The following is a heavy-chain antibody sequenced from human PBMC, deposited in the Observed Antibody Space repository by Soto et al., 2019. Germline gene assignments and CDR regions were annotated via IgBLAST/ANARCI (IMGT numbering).Heavy chain of an antibody. J-gene: IGHJ4*02. D-gene: IGHD3-22*01. CDR3: ARSGMYYYDSSIDY. Sequence: SETLSLTCAVSGGSISSSNWWSWVRQPPGKGLEWIGEIYHSGSTNYNPSLKSRVTISVDKSKNQFSLKLSSVTAADTAVYYCARSGMYYYDSSIDYWGQGTLVTVSS. CDR2: IYHSGST. V-gene: IGHV4-4*02. CDR1: GGSISSSNW.